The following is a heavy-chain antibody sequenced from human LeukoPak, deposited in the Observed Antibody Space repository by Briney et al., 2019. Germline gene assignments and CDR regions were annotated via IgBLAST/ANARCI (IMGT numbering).Heavy chain of an antibody. Sequence: SETLSLTCTVSGGSISSYYWSWIRQPAGKGLEWIGRIYTSGSTNYNPSLKSRVTMSVDTSKNQFSLKLSSVTAADTAVYYCARNSGPYGEAWFDPWGQGTLVTVSS. D-gene: IGHD3-10*01. CDR3: ARNSGPYGEAWFDP. V-gene: IGHV4-4*07. J-gene: IGHJ5*02. CDR2: IYTSGST. CDR1: GGSISSYY.